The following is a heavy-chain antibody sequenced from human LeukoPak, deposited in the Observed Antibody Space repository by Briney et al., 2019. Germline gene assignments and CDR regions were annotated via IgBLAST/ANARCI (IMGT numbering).Heavy chain of an antibody. CDR3: ARGRSMVRGVVSSKADFDY. Sequence: SVKVSCKASGGTFSSYAISWVRQAPGQGLEWMGGIIPIFGTANYAQKFQGRVTITADESTSTAYMELSSLRSEDTAVYYCARGRSMVRGVVSSKADFDYWGQGTLVTVSS. CDR2: IIPIFGTA. V-gene: IGHV1-69*13. D-gene: IGHD3-10*01. CDR1: GGTFSSYA. J-gene: IGHJ4*02.